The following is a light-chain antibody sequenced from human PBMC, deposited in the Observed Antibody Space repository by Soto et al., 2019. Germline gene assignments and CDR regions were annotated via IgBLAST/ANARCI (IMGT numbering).Light chain of an antibody. J-gene: IGKJ1*01. CDR2: DAS. CDR3: QQYGSSPWT. CDR1: QSVNSN. Sequence: EIVMTQSPATLSVSPGERATLSCRASQSVNSNLAWYRQKPGQAPRLLISDASTRATGVPARFSGSGSGTEFTLTISSLQSEDFAVYYCQQYGSSPWTFGQGTKVEIK. V-gene: IGKV3-15*01.